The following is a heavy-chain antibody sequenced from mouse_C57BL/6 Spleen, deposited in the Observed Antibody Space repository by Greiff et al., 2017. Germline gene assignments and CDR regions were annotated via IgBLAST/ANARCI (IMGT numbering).Heavy chain of an antibody. CDR1: GYAFSSSW. Sequence: QVQLKESGPELVKPGASVKISCKASGYAFSSSWMNWVKQRHGKGLEWIGGIYPGDGDTNYNGKFKGKATLTADKSSSTAYMQLSSLTSEDSAVYFGARCLLRECYAMDYWGQGTSVTVSS. CDR2: IYPGDGDT. D-gene: IGHD1-1*01. J-gene: IGHJ4*01. CDR3: ARCLLRECYAMDY. V-gene: IGHV1-82*01.